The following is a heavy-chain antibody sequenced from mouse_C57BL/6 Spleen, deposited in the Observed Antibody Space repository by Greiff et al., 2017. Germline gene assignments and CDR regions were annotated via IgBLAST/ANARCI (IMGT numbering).Heavy chain of an antibody. Sequence: VQLQQSGPELVKPGASVKISCKASGYTFTDYYINWVKQRPGQGLEWIGWIFPGSGSTYYNEKFKGKATLTVDKSSSTAYMLLSSLTSEDSAVYFCARVSTIVTTDYAMDYWGQGTSVTVSS. CDR2: IFPGSGST. CDR1: GYTFTDYY. D-gene: IGHD2-5*01. CDR3: ARVSTIVTTDYAMDY. J-gene: IGHJ4*01. V-gene: IGHV1-75*01.